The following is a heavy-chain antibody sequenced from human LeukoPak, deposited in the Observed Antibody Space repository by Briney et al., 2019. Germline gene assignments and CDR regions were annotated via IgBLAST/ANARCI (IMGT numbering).Heavy chain of an antibody. CDR1: GYTFTSYS. J-gene: IGHJ5*01. Sequence: ASVKVSCKASGYTFTSYSISWVRQAPGQGLEWTGWISAYNGNTNYAQKLQGRVTMTTDTSTSTAYMELNSLRSEDTAVYYCARDYMRRRHDGSPPQNWFDPWGQGTLVTVSS. CDR3: ARDYMRRRHDGSPPQNWFDP. V-gene: IGHV1-18*01. D-gene: IGHD3-10*01. CDR2: ISAYNGNT.